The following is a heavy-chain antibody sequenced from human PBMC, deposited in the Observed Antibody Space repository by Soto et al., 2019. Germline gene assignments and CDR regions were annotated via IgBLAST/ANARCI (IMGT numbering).Heavy chain of an antibody. J-gene: IGHJ5*02. CDR2: ISSSGSTI. D-gene: IGHD2-2*01. CDR3: ARALIVLVPAAMFWFDP. Sequence: GGSLRLSCAASGFTFSDYYMSWIRQAPGKGLEWVSYISSSGSTIYYADSVKGRFTISRDNAKNSLYLQMNSLRAEDTAVYYCARALIVLVPAAMFWFDPWGQGTLVTVSS. V-gene: IGHV3-11*01. CDR1: GFTFSDYY.